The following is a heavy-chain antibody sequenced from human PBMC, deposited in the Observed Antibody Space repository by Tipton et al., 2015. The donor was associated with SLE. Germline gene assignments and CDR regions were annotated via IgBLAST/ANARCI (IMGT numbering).Heavy chain of an antibody. D-gene: IGHD6-19*01. CDR2: IFYSGNT. Sequence: TLSLTCTVSGGSISSSSSYWDWIRQSPGKGLEWIGNIFYSGNTRYRSSLKSLLTSSIETSKNHFSLTLSAVTAADTAFYYCTRVWYSDGWFDLWGRGALVTVSS. CDR1: GGSISSSSSY. J-gene: IGHJ2*01. V-gene: IGHV4-39*02. CDR3: TRVWYSDGWFDL.